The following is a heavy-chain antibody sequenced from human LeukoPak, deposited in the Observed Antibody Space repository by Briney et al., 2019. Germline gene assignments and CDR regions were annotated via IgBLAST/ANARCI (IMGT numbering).Heavy chain of an antibody. D-gene: IGHD3-22*01. CDR2: ISYDGSDK. J-gene: IGHJ1*01. V-gene: IGHV3-30*01. CDR3: AATVRHYSDSGGQLHH. Sequence: RGSLRLSCAASGVTFSTYDMHWVRQAPGKGLEWVAVISYDGSDKFYADSVKGRFTISRDNSRNTLFLQTNSLRAEDTAVYFCAATVRHYSDSGGQLHHWGQGTLVTVSS. CDR1: GVTFSTYD.